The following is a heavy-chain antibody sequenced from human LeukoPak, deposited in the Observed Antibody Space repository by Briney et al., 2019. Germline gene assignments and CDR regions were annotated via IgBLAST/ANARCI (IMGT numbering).Heavy chain of an antibody. J-gene: IGHJ4*02. CDR1: GFTFSGYS. D-gene: IGHD2-15*01. V-gene: IGHV3-48*04. CDR3: ARDKSPTLGYCSGGSCYWDY. CDR2: ISTAGTTV. Sequence: GGSLRLSCAASGFTFSGYSLNWVRQAPGKGLEWISYISTAGTTVYYADSVKGRFAISRDNAKNSLYLQMNSLRAEDTAVYYCARDKSPTLGYCSGGSCYWDYWGQGTLVTVSS.